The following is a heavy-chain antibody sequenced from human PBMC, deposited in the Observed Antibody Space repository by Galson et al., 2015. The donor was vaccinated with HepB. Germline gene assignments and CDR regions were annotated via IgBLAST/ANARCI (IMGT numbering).Heavy chain of an antibody. CDR2: ISSGSSYI. V-gene: IGHV3-21*01. D-gene: IGHD3-16*02. CDR3: AKDTQAGDYDYVWGSLRYASDY. Sequence: SLRLSCAASGFTFSGYSMNWVRQAPGKGLEWVSSISSGSSYIYYTDSVKGRLTVSRDNARNSLYLQMNSLRAEDTAVYYCAKDTQAGDYDYVWGSLRYASDYWGQGTLVTVSS. CDR1: GFTFSGYS. J-gene: IGHJ4*02.